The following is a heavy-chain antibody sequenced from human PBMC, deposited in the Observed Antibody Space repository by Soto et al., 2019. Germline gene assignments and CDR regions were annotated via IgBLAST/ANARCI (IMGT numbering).Heavy chain of an antibody. CDR3: ARASTVISNLDY. D-gene: IGHD3-22*01. CDR1: GGSIRSGGYY. V-gene: IGHV4-31*03. CDR2: VYYSGTT. J-gene: IGHJ4*02. Sequence: QVQLQESGPGLVKPSQTLSLTCTVSGGSIRSGGYYWSWIRQHPGKDLEWIGYVYYSGTTYYNPSVRSRXXIXVXXSKNQFVLKLTSVTAADTAVYYCARASTVISNLDYWGQGTLVAVSS.